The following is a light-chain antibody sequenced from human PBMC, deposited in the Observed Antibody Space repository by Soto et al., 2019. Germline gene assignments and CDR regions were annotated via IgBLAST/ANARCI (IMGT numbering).Light chain of an antibody. Sequence: EIVVTQSPATLSVSPGERFTLSCRSSQSVSSSLAWYQQRPGQAPRLLIYDTSTRAAGIAARFSGSGSGTEFTLTISSLQSEDSAVYYCQQYVRWPPGAFGQGTKVDIK. J-gene: IGKJ1*01. CDR3: QQYVRWPPGA. V-gene: IGKV3-15*01. CDR1: QSVSSS. CDR2: DTS.